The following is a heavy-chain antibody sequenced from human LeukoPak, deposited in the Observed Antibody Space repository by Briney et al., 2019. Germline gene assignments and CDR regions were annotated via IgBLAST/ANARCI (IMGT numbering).Heavy chain of an antibody. CDR1: GFTFSSYA. D-gene: IGHD3-16*01. CDR2: ISGGGDST. J-gene: IGHJ4*02. V-gene: IGHV3-23*01. Sequence: GGSLRLSCAASGFTFSSYAMTWVRQAPGRGLEWVSSISGGGDSTYYADSVKGRFTISRDNSKNTLYLQMNSLRADDTAVYFCARDHRIGGSWGQGTLVTVSS. CDR3: ARDHRIGGS.